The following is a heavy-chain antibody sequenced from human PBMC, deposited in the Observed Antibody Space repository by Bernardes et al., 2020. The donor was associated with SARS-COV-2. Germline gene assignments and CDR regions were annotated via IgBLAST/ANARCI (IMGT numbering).Heavy chain of an antibody. CDR2: INHSGST. J-gene: IGHJ6*02. CDR3: ARGISRRSYSSGWYGNQVGMDV. V-gene: IGHV4-34*01. D-gene: IGHD6-19*01. Sequence: ETLSLTCAVYGGSFSGYYWSWIRQPPGKGLEWIGEINHSGSTNYNPSLKSRVTISVDTSKNQFSLKLSSVTAADTAVYYCARGISRRSYSSGWYGNQVGMDVWGQGTTVTVSS. CDR1: GGSFSGYY.